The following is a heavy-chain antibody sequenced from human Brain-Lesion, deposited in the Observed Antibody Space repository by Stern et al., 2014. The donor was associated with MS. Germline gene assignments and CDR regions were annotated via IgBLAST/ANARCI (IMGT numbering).Heavy chain of an antibody. J-gene: IGHJ6*02. CDR3: ARVDCSGTNCFYYYYGMDV. D-gene: IGHD2-2*01. CDR2: ISVGTDYI. V-gene: IGHV3-21*01. CDR1: GFTFNSYS. Sequence: EVQLEESGGGLVKPGGSLRLSCEASGFTFNSYSMNWFRQAPGKGLEWVSSISVGTDYIYYADSVKGRFTISRDNAKNSLFLQMNTLRAEDTGVYYCARVDCSGTNCFYYYYGMDVWGQGTTVTVSS.